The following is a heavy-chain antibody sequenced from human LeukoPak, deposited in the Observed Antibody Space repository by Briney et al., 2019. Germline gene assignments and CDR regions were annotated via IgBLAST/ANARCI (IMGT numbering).Heavy chain of an antibody. Sequence: SETLPLTCAVYGGSFSGYYWTWIRQPPGKGLEWIGEINHSGSTNYNPSLKSRVTMSVDTSMNQFSLRLNSVTAADTAVYYCARAYGSGSYHSNWFESWGQGTKVTVSS. J-gene: IGHJ5*01. V-gene: IGHV4-34*01. CDR2: INHSGST. CDR1: GGSFSGYY. D-gene: IGHD3-10*01. CDR3: ARAYGSGSYHSNWFES.